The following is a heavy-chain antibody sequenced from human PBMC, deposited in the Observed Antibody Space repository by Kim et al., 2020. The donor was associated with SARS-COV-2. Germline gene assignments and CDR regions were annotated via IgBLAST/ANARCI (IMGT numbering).Heavy chain of an antibody. D-gene: IGHD2-15*01. J-gene: IGHJ5*02. CDR2: ISRSGSST. V-gene: IGHV3-23*01. Sequence: GGSLRLSCVASGFTFSCYAMSWVRQAPGKGLEWVSDISRSGSSTYYADSVKGRFTISRDKSKNTLYLQMNSLRAEDTAVYYCAKVQGCTRFDPWGQGTLVTVSS. CDR3: AKVQGCTRFDP. CDR1: GFTFSCYA.